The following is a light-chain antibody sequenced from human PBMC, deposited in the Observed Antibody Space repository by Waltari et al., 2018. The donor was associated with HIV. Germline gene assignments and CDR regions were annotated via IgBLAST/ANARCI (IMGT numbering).Light chain of an antibody. CDR3: AVWDDSLNGLL. CDR2: NDN. J-gene: IGLJ2*01. Sequence: QSVLTQPPSASGTPGQRITISCSGGTSNVGTNSVNWYLQLPETAPVPLIYNDNHRPSGVPDRFSGSKSGTAASLAISGLQSEDEADYYCAVWDDSLNGLLFGGGTKLIVL. V-gene: IGLV1-44*01. CDR1: TSNVGTNS.